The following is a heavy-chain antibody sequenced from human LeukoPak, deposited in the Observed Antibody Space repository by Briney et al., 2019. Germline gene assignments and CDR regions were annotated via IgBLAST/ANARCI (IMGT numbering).Heavy chain of an antibody. CDR3: ARWWPRGHFDY. D-gene: IGHD2-15*01. CDR2: IYRGANT. CDR1: GFAVTDTY. J-gene: IGHJ4*02. Sequence: GRSLRLSCAAPGFAVTDTYMSWVGQAPGKGLEWVSVIYRGANTNYADSVRGPFTISRDTSQNTLYRQMSRLRAEDTAVYYWARWWPRGHFDYWGQGTLVTVSS. V-gene: IGHV3-53*01.